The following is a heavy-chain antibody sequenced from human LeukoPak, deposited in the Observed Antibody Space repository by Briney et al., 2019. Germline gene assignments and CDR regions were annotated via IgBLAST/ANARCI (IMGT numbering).Heavy chain of an antibody. Sequence: ASVKVSCKASGYTFTGYYKHWVRQAPGQGLEWMGWINPNSGGTNYAQKFQGRVTITTDESTSTAYMELSSLRSEDTAVYYCACGSGWYYFDYWGQGTLVTVSS. CDR2: INPNSGGT. D-gene: IGHD6-19*01. J-gene: IGHJ4*02. CDR1: GYTFTGYY. CDR3: ACGSGWYYFDY. V-gene: IGHV1-2*02.